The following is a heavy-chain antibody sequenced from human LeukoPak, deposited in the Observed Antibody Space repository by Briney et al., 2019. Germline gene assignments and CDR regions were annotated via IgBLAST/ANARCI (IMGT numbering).Heavy chain of an antibody. Sequence: ASVKVSCKASGYTFTSYGISWARQAPGQGLEWMGWFSAYNGNTNYAQKLQGRVTMTTDTSTSTAYMELRSLRSDDTAVYYCARDDYGSGSYSLDYWGQGTLVTVSS. CDR2: FSAYNGNT. J-gene: IGHJ4*02. V-gene: IGHV1-18*01. D-gene: IGHD3-10*01. CDR1: GYTFTSYG. CDR3: ARDDYGSGSYSLDY.